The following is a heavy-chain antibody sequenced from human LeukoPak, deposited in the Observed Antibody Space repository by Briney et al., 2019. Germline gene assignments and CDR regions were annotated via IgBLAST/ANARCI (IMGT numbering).Heavy chain of an antibody. V-gene: IGHV4-31*03. CDR1: GGSISSGGYS. CDR2: IYYSGST. Sequence: PSQTLSLTCTVSGGSISSGGYSWSWIRQHPGKGLEWIGYIYYSGSTYYNPSLKSRVTISVDTSKNQFSLKLSSVTAADTAVYYCARDHGGYAYFDYWGQETLVTVSS. CDR3: ARDHGGYAYFDY. D-gene: IGHD5-12*01. J-gene: IGHJ4*02.